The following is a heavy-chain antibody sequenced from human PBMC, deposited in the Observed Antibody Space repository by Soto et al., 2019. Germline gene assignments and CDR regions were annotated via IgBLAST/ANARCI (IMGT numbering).Heavy chain of an antibody. D-gene: IGHD2-2*01. CDR1: GGSINSYW. V-gene: IGHV4-4*07. CDR2: VYSSGTT. Sequence: VSGGSINSYWWSWIRQPAGKGLEWIGRVYSSGTTDYNPSLNSRATMSVETSKNQFSLKLTSVTAADTAVYYCARDIGSYAYAEGYWGQGIQVTVSS. J-gene: IGHJ4*02. CDR3: ARDIGSYAYAEGY.